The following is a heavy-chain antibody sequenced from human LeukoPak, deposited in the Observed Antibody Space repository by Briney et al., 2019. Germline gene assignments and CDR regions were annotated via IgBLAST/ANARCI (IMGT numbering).Heavy chain of an antibody. J-gene: IGHJ5*02. CDR2: IYSGGST. V-gene: IGHV3-66*01. D-gene: IGHD2-15*01. Sequence: GGSLRLSCAASGFTVSSNYMSWVRQAPGKGLEWVSVIYSGGSTYYADSVKGRFTISRDNSKNTLYLQMNSLRAEDTAVYYCARAGCSGGNCYLQYNWFDPWGQGTLVIVSS. CDR3: ARAGCSGGNCYLQYNWFDP. CDR1: GFTVSSNY.